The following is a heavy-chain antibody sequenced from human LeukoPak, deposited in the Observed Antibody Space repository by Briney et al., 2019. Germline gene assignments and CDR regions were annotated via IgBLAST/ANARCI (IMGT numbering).Heavy chain of an antibody. CDR2: ISMSGDTA. CDR1: GFTFSSYA. CDR3: TTYLMSKWSYMDV. V-gene: IGHV3-23*01. Sequence: PGGSLRLSCAASGFTFSSYAMSWVRQAPGQGLEWVSCISMSGDTAYYADSVKDRFTISRDNSRNTLYLQIYSLRAEDTAAYYCTTYLMSKWSYMDVWGKGTTVTVSS. J-gene: IGHJ6*03. D-gene: IGHD2-15*01.